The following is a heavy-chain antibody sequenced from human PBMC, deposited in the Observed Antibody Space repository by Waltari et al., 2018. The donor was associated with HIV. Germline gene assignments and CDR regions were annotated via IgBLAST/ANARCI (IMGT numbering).Heavy chain of an antibody. V-gene: IGHV1-69*01. CDR1: GGTFSSYA. J-gene: IGHJ6*02. D-gene: IGHD3-16*02. CDR2: IIPIFGTA. CDR3: ARGSPIDHYFGMDV. Sequence: QVQLVQSGAEMKKPGSSVKVSCKAYGGTFSSYAFSWVRQAPGRGLEWMGGIIPIFGTANYTHKFQGIVTITADESTGTLYMELSSLRSEDTAVYFCARGSPIDHYFGMDVWGQGTTVTVSS.